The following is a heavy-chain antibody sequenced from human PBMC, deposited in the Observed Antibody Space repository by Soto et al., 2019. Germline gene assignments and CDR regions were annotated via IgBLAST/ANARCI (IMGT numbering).Heavy chain of an antibody. CDR1: GYTFTSYG. Sequence: GASVKVSCKASGYTFTSYGISWVRQAPGQGLEWMGWINAYNGNTNYAQKFQGRVSMTIDTSTTTAYMELRSLTSDDTAVYYCAKNGQPPYYYYGLDVWGQGTKVTVSS. J-gene: IGHJ6*02. V-gene: IGHV1-18*01. D-gene: IGHD2-8*01. CDR3: AKNGQPPYYYYGLDV. CDR2: INAYNGNT.